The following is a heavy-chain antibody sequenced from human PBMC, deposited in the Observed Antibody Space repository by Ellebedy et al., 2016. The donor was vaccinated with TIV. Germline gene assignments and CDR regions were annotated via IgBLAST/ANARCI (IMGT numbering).Heavy chain of an antibody. Sequence: ASVKVSXXASGYTFTSYGISWVRQAPGQGLEWMGWISAYNGNTNYAQKLQGRVTMTTDTSTSTAYMELRSLRSDDTAVYYCARGPYGDFYYYYYGMDVWGQGTTVTVSS. CDR1: GYTFTSYG. D-gene: IGHD4-17*01. CDR2: ISAYNGNT. J-gene: IGHJ6*02. V-gene: IGHV1-18*01. CDR3: ARGPYGDFYYYYYGMDV.